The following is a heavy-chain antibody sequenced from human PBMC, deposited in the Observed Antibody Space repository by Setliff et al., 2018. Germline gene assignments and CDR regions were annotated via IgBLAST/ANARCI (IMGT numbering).Heavy chain of an antibody. Sequence: PSETLSLTCAVYGDSFSDYYWVWMRQPPGKGLEWIGSIYHSGSSYYNPSLRSRVTISVDTSKNQFSLILRSVTAADTAVYYCARGRMRGSCSGPSCTYDPFDIWGQGTPVTVSS. D-gene: IGHD2-2*01. V-gene: IGHV4-34*01. CDR1: GDSFSDYY. CDR2: IYHSGSS. J-gene: IGHJ3*02. CDR3: ARGRMRGSCSGPSCTYDPFDI.